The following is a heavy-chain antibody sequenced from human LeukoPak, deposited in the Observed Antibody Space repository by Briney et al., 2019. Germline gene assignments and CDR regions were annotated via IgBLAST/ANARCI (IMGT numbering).Heavy chain of an antibody. D-gene: IGHD3-3*01. CDR1: GYTFSSYG. CDR2: ISANNGNT. J-gene: IGHJ5*02. V-gene: IGHV1-18*01. Sequence: GASVKVSCRASGYTFSSYGVSWVRQAPGQGLEWMGWISANNGNTNYAQKVQGRVTMTTDISTSTAYMELRSLRSDDTAVYYCTGGAPTIFGVGIRPNWFDPWGQGTLVTVSS. CDR3: TGGAPTIFGVGIRPNWFDP.